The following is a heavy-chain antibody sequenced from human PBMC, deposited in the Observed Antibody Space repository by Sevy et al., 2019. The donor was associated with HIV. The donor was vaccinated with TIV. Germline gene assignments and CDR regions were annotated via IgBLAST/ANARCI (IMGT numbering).Heavy chain of an antibody. J-gene: IGHJ6*02. V-gene: IGHV3-74*03. Sequence: GGSVRLSCAASGFTFSNSWMHWVRQVPGKGLVWVSYINSDGSTTTYADSVKGRFTISRDNAKNTVYLQMNSLRAEDTAVYYCARDSSYALDVWGQGTTVTVSS. CDR3: ARDSSYALDV. CDR2: INSDGSTT. CDR1: GFTFSNSW.